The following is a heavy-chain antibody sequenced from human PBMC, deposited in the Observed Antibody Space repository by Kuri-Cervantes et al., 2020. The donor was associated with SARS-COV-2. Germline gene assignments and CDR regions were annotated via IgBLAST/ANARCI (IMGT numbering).Heavy chain of an antibody. Sequence: SETLSLTCSVSGVSMSSYYWTWIRQSPGKGLEWIGYIYYSGSTNYNPSLKSRVTISVDTSKNQFSLKLSSVTAADTAVYYCARDHYDFWSGYNQMGYFDLWGRGTLVTVSS. J-gene: IGHJ2*01. CDR1: GVSMSSYY. CDR3: ARDHYDFWSGYNQMGYFDL. D-gene: IGHD3-3*01. V-gene: IGHV4-59*01. CDR2: IYYSGST.